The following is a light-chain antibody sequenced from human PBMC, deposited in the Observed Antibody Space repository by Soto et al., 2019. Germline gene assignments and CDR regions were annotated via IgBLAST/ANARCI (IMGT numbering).Light chain of an antibody. J-gene: IGLJ2*01. Sequence: QSALTQPRSVSGSPGQSVTISCTGTSSDVGSYNYVSWYQQHPGKAPKLIIYDVSKRPSGVPDRFSGSKSGNTASLTISGLQAEDEADYYCCSYAGSYTFVLFGGGTELTVL. CDR3: CSYAGSYTFVL. CDR2: DVS. V-gene: IGLV2-11*01. CDR1: SSDVGSYNY.